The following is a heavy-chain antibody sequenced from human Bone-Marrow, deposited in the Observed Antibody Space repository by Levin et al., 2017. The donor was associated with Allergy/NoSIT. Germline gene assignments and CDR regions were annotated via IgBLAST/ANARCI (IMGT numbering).Heavy chain of an antibody. J-gene: IGHJ4*02. V-gene: IGHV3-30-3*01. Sequence: GESLKISCAASGFTFSSYAMHWVRQAPGKGLEWVAVISYDGSNKYYADSVKGRFTISRDNSKNTLYLQMNSLRAEDTAVYYCASLYSSGWIPFDYWGQGTLVTVSS. CDR3: ASLYSSGWIPFDY. CDR1: GFTFSSYA. D-gene: IGHD6-19*01. CDR2: ISYDGSNK.